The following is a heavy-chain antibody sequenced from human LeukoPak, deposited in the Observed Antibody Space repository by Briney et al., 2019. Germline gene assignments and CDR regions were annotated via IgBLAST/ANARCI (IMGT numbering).Heavy chain of an antibody. V-gene: IGHV3-23*01. J-gene: IGHJ6*02. CDR1: GFTFSSYA. D-gene: IGHD3-10*02. CDR3: AKDQRRVLEPNYYYYGMDV. Sequence: GGSLRLSCAASGFTFSSYAMSWVRQAPGKGLEWVSAISGSGGSTYYADSVKGRFTISRDNSKNTLYLQMNGLRAEDTAVYYCAKDQRRVLEPNYYYYGMDVWGQGTTVTVFS. CDR2: ISGSGGST.